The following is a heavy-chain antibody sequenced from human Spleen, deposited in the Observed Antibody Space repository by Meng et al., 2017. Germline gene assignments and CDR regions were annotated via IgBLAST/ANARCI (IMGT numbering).Heavy chain of an antibody. CDR1: GFTFISHE. Sequence: GESLKISCAASGFTFISHEMHWVRQAPGMGLEWVSYISGSGVTKYYADSVKGRFTISRDNAKNSLYLQMNSLRAEDTAVYYCARGWDFWSGYSNWFDPWGQGTLVTVSS. D-gene: IGHD3-3*01. J-gene: IGHJ5*02. CDR2: ISGSGVTK. V-gene: IGHV3-48*03. CDR3: ARGWDFWSGYSNWFDP.